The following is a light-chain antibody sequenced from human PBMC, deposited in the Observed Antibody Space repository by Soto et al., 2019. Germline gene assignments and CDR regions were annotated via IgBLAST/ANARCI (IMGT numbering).Light chain of an antibody. V-gene: IGKV3-20*01. Sequence: EIVLTQSPGTLSLSPGERATLSCRARQSVSSSYLAWYQQKPGQAPRLLIYGASSRATGIPDRFSGSESGTDFTLTISRLEPEDFAVYYCHQYGSSPYTFGQGTNLEIK. CDR3: HQYGSSPYT. CDR2: GAS. CDR1: QSVSSSY. J-gene: IGKJ2*01.